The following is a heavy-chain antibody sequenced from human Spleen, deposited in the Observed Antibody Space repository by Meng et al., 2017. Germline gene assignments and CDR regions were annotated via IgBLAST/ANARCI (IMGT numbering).Heavy chain of an antibody. V-gene: IGHV1-2*06. CDR1: GYTFTGNY. CDR2: INPNNGGT. J-gene: IGHJ4*02. Sequence: QLVQSGAEVKKPGASVKVSCKASGYTFTGNYIHWVRQAPGQGLEWMGRINPNNGGTNYAQKFQGRVTMTRDTSISTAYMDLSGLTSDDTAVYYCARYYYGSGSYPKWGQGTLVTVSS. D-gene: IGHD3-10*01. CDR3: ARYYYGSGSYPK.